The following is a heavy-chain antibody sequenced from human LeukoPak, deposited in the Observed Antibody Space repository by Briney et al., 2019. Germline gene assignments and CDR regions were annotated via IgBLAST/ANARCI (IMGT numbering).Heavy chain of an antibody. CDR3: AKDRDDILTGYVFAFDI. Sequence: PGASLRLSCAASGFTFSSYAMSWGRQAPGKGLEWVSAIGGSGGSTYYADSVKGRFTISRDNSKNTLYLQMNSLRAEDTAVYYCAKDRDDILTGYVFAFDIWGQGTMVTVSS. V-gene: IGHV3-23*01. CDR1: GFTFSSYA. J-gene: IGHJ3*02. CDR2: IGGSGGST. D-gene: IGHD3-9*01.